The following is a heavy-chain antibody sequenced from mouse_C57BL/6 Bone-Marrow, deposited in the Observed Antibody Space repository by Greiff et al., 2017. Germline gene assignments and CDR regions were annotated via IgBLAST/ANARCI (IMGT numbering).Heavy chain of an antibody. CDR3: ARDTTTVVDYFDY. CDR2: ISGGGGNT. Sequence: EVKLVESGGGLVKPGGSLKLSCAASGFTFSSYTMSWVRQTPEKRLEWVATISGGGGNTYYPDSVKGRFTISRYDAKNTLYLQMSSLRSEDTALYYCARDTTTVVDYFDYWGQGTTLTVSS. V-gene: IGHV5-9*01. J-gene: IGHJ2*01. D-gene: IGHD1-1*01. CDR1: GFTFSSYT.